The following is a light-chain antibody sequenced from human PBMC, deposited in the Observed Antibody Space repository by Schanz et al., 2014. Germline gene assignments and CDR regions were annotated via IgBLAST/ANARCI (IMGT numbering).Light chain of an antibody. CDR3: QQSYTTPWT. CDR2: GAS. V-gene: IGKV3D-20*02. CDR1: QSVSSSY. J-gene: IGKJ1*01. Sequence: EIVLTQFPATLSLSPGETATLSCRASQSVSSSYLAWYQQKPGQAPRLLIYGASSRATGIPDRFSGSGSGTEFTLTISSLQPEDFAPYYCQQSYTTPWTFGQGTKVEIK.